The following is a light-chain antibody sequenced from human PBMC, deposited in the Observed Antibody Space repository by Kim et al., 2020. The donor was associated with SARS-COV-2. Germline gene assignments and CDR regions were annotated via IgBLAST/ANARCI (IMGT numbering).Light chain of an antibody. J-gene: IGKJ1*01. CDR3: QQRSNWPGT. CDR1: QSVSSY. Sequence: EIVLTQSPATLSLSPGERATLSCRASQSVSSYLAWYQQKPGQAPRLLIYAASNRATGIPARFSGSGSGTDFTLTISSLEPEDFAVYYCQQRSNWPGTFGQGTTVDIK. CDR2: AAS. V-gene: IGKV3-11*01.